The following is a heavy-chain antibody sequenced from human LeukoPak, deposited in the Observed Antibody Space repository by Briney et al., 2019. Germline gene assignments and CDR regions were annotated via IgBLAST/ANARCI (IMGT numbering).Heavy chain of an antibody. CDR1: GGSISSSSYY. V-gene: IGHV4-39*01. CDR3: ARQDIAAAGAFDY. Sequence: PSETLSLTCTVSGGSISSSSYYWGWIRQPPGKGLEWIGSIYYSGSTYYNPSLKSRVTISVDTSKNQFSLKLSSVTAADTAVYYCARQDIAAAGAFDYWGQGTLVTVSP. D-gene: IGHD6-13*01. J-gene: IGHJ4*02. CDR2: IYYSGST.